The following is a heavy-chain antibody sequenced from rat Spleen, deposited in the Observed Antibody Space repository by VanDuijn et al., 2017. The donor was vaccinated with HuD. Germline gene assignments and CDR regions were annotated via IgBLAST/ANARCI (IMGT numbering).Heavy chain of an antibody. CDR1: GFTFSNYD. CDR3: ARAGYLRDWYFDF. J-gene: IGHJ1*01. D-gene: IGHD2-2*01. V-gene: IGHV5-22*01. Sequence: EVQLVESGGGLVQPGRSLKLSCAASGFTFSNYDMAWVRQAPTKGLEWVASISYEGSSTYYGDSVKGRFTISRDNAKSTLYLQMNSLRSEDTATYYCARAGYLRDWYFDFWGPGTMVTVSS. CDR2: ISYEGSST.